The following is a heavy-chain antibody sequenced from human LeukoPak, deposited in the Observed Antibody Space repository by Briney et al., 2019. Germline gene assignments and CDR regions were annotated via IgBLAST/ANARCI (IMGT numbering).Heavy chain of an antibody. V-gene: IGHV4-34*01. J-gene: IGHJ4*02. CDR2: INHSGST. Sequence: SETLSLTCAVYGGSFSGYYWSWIRQPPGKGLERIGEINHSGSTNYNPSLKSRVTISVDTSKNQFSLKLSSVTAADTAVYYCARGARGLVVVPAAMPHFDYWGQGTLVTVSS. D-gene: IGHD2-2*01. CDR3: ARGARGLVVVPAAMPHFDY. CDR1: GGSFSGYY.